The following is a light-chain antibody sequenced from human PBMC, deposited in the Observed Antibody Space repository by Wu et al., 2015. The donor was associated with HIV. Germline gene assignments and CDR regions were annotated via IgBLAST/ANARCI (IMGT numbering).Light chain of an antibody. CDR1: QSISGN. V-gene: IGKV3-11*01. CDR3: QQRSNWPPLT. CDR2: AAS. Sequence: EIVMMQSPATLSVSPGGRATLSCRASQSISGNLAWFQQKPGQAPRLLIYAASTRATGLPARFSGSGSGTDFTLTISSLEPEDFAVYYCQQRSNWPPLTFGGGTKVEIK. J-gene: IGKJ4*01.